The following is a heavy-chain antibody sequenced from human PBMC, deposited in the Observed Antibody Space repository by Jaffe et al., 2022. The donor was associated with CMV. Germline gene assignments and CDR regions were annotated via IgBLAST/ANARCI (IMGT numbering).Heavy chain of an antibody. D-gene: IGHD3-10*01. CDR2: IYYSGST. J-gene: IGHJ2*01. CDR1: GGSISSSSYY. V-gene: IGHV4-39*01. Sequence: QLQLQESGPGLVKPSETLSLTCTVSGGSISSSSYYWGWIRQPPGKGLEWIGSIYYSGSTYYNPSLKSRVTISVDTSKNQFSLKLSSVTAADTAVYYCARPVRGAPGYFDLWGRGTLVTVSS. CDR3: ARPVRGAPGYFDL.